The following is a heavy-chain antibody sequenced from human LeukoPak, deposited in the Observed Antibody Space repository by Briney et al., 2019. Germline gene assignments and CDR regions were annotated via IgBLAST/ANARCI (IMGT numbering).Heavy chain of an antibody. CDR1: GGSISTSNYY. CDR2: IFYSGST. CDR3: ARERGFRLRVVATKRDAFDI. J-gene: IGHJ3*02. V-gene: IGHV4-39*07. D-gene: IGHD5-12*01. Sequence: PSETLSLTCTVPGGSISTSNYYWGWIRQPPGKGLEWIGNIFYSGSTYYNPSLKSRVTISVDTSKNQFSLKLSSVTAADTAVYYCARERGFRLRVVATKRDAFDIWGQGTMVTVSS.